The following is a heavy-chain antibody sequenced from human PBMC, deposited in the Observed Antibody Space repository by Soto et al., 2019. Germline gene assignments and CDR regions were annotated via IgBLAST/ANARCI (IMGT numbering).Heavy chain of an antibody. CDR1: GCSITSSSYY. CDR2: IYYCGST. V-gene: IGHV4-39*01. D-gene: IGHD1-26*01. Sequence: QLHLRESGPGLVKPSETLSLTCTVSGCSITSSSYYWGWIRQPPGKGLEWIGRIYYCGSTYYNPSHKRRVTISVATSKNKFILTLGSVTAADTAVYYCATQGVGGGYVYTFDPWGQGTLVTVSS. CDR3: ATQGVGGGYVYTFDP. J-gene: IGHJ5*02.